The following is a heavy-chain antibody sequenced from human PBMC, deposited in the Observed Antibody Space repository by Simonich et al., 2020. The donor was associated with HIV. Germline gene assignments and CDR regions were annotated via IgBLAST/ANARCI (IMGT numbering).Heavy chain of an antibody. J-gene: IGHJ5*02. V-gene: IGHV4-34*01. CDR3: ARHMCSVISCSEGYNWFDP. CDR1: GWSLSIYH. Sequence: QVQLQQWGAGLLKPSETLSLTCAVYGWSLSIYHWSWIRQPPGKGLEWIGEVNHSRSTSYNSSLKSRVTISVDTSKNQFSLKLSSVTAADTAVYYCARHMCSVISCSEGYNWFDPWGQGTLVTVSS. CDR2: VNHSRST. D-gene: IGHD2-2*01.